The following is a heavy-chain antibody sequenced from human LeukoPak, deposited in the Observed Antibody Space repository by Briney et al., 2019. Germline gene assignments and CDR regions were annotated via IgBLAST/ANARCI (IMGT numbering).Heavy chain of an antibody. J-gene: IGHJ4*02. CDR3: AKARPAMVGGYYFDY. CDR2: ISGSGGST. CDR1: GFTFSSYA. V-gene: IGHV3-23*01. D-gene: IGHD5-18*01. Sequence: PGGSLRLSCAASGFTFSSYAMSRVRQAPGKGLEWVSAISGSGGSTYYADSVKGRFTISRDNSKNTLYLQMNSLRAEDTAVYYCAKARPAMVGGYYFDYWGQGTLVTVSS.